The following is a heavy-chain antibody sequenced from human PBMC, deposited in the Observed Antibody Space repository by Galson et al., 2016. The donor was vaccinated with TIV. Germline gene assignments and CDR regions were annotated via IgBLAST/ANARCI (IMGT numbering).Heavy chain of an antibody. Sequence: SVKVSCKASGGTLDNFAFNWVRQAPGQGLEWMGGILPISRTANYAQKFQDRVTFTTDESTSTAYMELSSLISDDTAVYYCARDFPCGVACYFFGYWGQGTLLTVSA. CDR2: ILPISRTA. CDR3: ARDFPCGVACYFFGY. V-gene: IGHV1-69*05. J-gene: IGHJ4*02. CDR1: GGTLDNFA. D-gene: IGHD2-21*01.